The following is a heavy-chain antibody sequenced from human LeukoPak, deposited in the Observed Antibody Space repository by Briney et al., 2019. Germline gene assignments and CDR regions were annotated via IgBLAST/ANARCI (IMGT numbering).Heavy chain of an antibody. V-gene: IGHV3-72*01. CDR3: SRVYYDSSGYYRYFDS. CDR1: GFILSDHY. D-gene: IGHD3-22*01. Sequence: GGSLRLSCAASGFILSDHYMDWVRQAPGKGLEWVGRTRNRAMSYTTDYAASVKGRFTISRDDSKKSLYLQMNSLKIEDTAVYLCSRVYYDSSGYYRYFDSWGQGTLVTVSS. J-gene: IGHJ4*02. CDR2: TRNRAMSYTT.